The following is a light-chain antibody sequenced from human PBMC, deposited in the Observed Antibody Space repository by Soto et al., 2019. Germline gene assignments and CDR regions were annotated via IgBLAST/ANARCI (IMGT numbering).Light chain of an antibody. CDR3: QQYYTTTLT. V-gene: IGKV4-1*01. Sequence: DIVMTQSPDSLAVSLGERATINCNSSQSVLYSSNNKNYLAWYQQKPGQPPKLLIYWASARESGVPDRFSGSGSGTDLTLTISSLQAEDVAVYYCQQYYTTTLTFGGGTKVDI. CDR1: QSVLYSSNNKNY. J-gene: IGKJ4*01. CDR2: WAS.